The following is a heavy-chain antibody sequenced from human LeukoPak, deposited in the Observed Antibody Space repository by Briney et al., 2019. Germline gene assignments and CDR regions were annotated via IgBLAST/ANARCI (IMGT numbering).Heavy chain of an antibody. D-gene: IGHD5-18*01. CDR2: IRSKANSYAT. J-gene: IGHJ4*02. V-gene: IGHV3-73*01. Sequence: GGSLKLSCAASGFTFSGSTMHWVRQASGKGLEWVGRIRSKANSYATAYAASVKGRFTISKDDSKNTAYLQMNSLKTEDTAVYYCTTVITTMVWGQGTLVTVSS. CDR1: GFTFSGST. CDR3: TTVITTMV.